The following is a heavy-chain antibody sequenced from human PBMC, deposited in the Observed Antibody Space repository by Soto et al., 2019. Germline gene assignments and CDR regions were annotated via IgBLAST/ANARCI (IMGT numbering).Heavy chain of an antibody. CDR2: IYYSGST. Sequence: QVQLQESGPGLVKPSETLSLTCTVSGGSISSYYWSWIRQPPGKGLEWIGYIYYSGSTNYNPSLESRVNISVDTSENQFSLKLSSVTAADTAVYYCARVWGYYFDYWGQGTLVTVSS. D-gene: IGHD2-21*01. V-gene: IGHV4-59*01. J-gene: IGHJ4*02. CDR1: GGSISSYY. CDR3: ARVWGYYFDY.